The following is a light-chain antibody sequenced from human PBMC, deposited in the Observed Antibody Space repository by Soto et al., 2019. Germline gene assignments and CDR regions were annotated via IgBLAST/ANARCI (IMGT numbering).Light chain of an antibody. V-gene: IGKV3-20*01. CDR2: GAS. CDR3: QEYDRSPWT. CDR1: QSVSSIY. J-gene: IGKJ1*01. Sequence: EIVLTQSPGTLSLSPGERATLSCRASQSVSSIYLGWYQQKPGQAPRLLIHGASGRATGIPERFSGSESGSDFTLTISRLQTEDFAVYFCQEYDRSPWTFGQGTKVEI.